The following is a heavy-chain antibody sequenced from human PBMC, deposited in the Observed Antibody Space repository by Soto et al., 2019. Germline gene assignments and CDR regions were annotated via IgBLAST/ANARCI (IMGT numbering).Heavy chain of an antibody. CDR1: GASISSSSYY. Sequence: QLQLQESGPGLVKPSETLSLKCTVYGASISSSSYYWGWIRQPPGKGLEYIGSMYYSGSTYYNPSLESRLTISVDMSKNQFSLKLSSVTAADTAVYYCATLKGIAVAGIHYWGQGTLVTVSS. CDR3: ATLKGIAVAGIHY. J-gene: IGHJ4*02. V-gene: IGHV4-39*01. CDR2: MYYSGST. D-gene: IGHD6-19*01.